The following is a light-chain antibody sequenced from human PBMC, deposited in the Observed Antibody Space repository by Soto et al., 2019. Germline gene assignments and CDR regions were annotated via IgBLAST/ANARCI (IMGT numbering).Light chain of an antibody. V-gene: IGKV1-27*01. Sequence: DIQMTQSPSSLSASVGDTVTITCRASQGISNYLAWYQQKPGQVPNLLIYAASTLQSGVPSRFSGSGSGTDFTLTINSLRPEDVETYYCQKSNNAPRTFGQGTKVEI. CDR3: QKSNNAPRT. J-gene: IGKJ1*01. CDR1: QGISNY. CDR2: AAS.